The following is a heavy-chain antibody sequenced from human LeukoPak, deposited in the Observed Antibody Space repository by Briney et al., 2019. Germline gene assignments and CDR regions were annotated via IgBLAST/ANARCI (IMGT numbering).Heavy chain of an antibody. CDR3: ARETDSRPQYFQH. CDR2: ISGSSTFT. CDR1: GFTFSDYY. Sequence: KPGGSLSLSCAASGFTFSDYYMSWIRQAPGKGLEWVSYISGSSTFTNYADSVKGRFTISRDNANNSLYLQMNSLRAEDTAVYYCARETDSRPQYFQHCAQGTLVTVSS. D-gene: IGHD3-22*01. V-gene: IGHV3-11*05. J-gene: IGHJ1*01.